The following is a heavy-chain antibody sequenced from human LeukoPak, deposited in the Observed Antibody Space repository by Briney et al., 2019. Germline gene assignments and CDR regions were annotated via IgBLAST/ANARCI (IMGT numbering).Heavy chain of an antibody. J-gene: IGHJ4*02. Sequence: GGSLRLSCAASGFTVSSNYMSWVRQAPGKGLEWVSVIYSGGSTYYADSVKGRFTISRDNAKNTLYLQMNSLRAEDTAVYYCARDLWTGTTRGDYWGQGTPVTASS. D-gene: IGHD1-1*01. CDR2: IYSGGST. V-gene: IGHV3-53*01. CDR3: ARDLWTGTTRGDY. CDR1: GFTVSSNY.